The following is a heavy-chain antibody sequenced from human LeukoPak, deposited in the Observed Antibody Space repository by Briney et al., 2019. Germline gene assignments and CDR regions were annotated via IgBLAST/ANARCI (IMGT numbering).Heavy chain of an antibody. D-gene: IGHD3-3*01. CDR2: INPNSGGT. J-gene: IGHJ5*02. Sequence: ASVKVSCKASGYTFTGYYMHWVRQAPGQGLERMGWINPNSGGTNYAQKFQLRVPMPRDTSISTAYMELSRLRSDGTAVYYCARAWTIFGVAPSWFDPWGQGTLVTVSS. CDR3: ARAWTIFGVAPSWFDP. V-gene: IGHV1-2*02. CDR1: GYTFTGYY.